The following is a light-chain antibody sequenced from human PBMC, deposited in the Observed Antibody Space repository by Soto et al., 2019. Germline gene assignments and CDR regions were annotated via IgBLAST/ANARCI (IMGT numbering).Light chain of an antibody. CDR1: RSDVENYNH. Sequence: QSVLTQPASVSGSPGQSIAISCTGARSDVENYNHVSWYQHHPGKAHQLMIYEVNNRPSGVSNRLSGSKSGDTASLSISGLQAEDEADYYCCSYAGSNYVFGNGTKVTVL. J-gene: IGLJ1*01. CDR3: CSYAGSNYV. V-gene: IGLV2-23*02. CDR2: EVN.